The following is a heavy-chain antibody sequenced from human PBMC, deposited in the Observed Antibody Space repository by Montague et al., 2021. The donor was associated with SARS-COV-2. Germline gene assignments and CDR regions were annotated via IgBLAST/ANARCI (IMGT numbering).Heavy chain of an antibody. CDR3: AHRGNWNQGYFY. CDR1: GFSLSTSGVG. D-gene: IGHD1-1*01. CDR2: IYWDDDK. V-gene: IGHV2-5*02. Sequence: PELVTPTQTLTLTCTFSGFSLSTSGVGVGWIRPPPGKALEWLALIYWDDDKRYSPSLKSRLTITKDTSKNQVVLTMTNMDPVDTATYYCAHRGNWNQGYFYWGQGTLVTVSS. J-gene: IGHJ4*02.